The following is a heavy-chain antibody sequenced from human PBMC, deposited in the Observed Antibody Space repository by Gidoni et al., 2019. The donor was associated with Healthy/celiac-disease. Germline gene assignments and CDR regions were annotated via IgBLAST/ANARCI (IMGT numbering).Heavy chain of an antibody. CDR3: ARQDIVVVPAAVPVWFDP. Sequence: QLQLQESGPGLVKPSETLSLTCTVSGGSISSSSYYWGWIRQPPGKGLEWFGSIYYSGSTYYNPSLKSRVIISVDTSKNQFSLKLSSVTAADTAVYYCARQDIVVVPAAVPVWFDPWGQGTLVTVSS. D-gene: IGHD2-2*02. V-gene: IGHV4-39*01. J-gene: IGHJ5*02. CDR2: IYYSGST. CDR1: GGSISSSSYY.